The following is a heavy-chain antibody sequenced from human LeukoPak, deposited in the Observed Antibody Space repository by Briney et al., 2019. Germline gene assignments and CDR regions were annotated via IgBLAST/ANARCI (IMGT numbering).Heavy chain of an antibody. Sequence: GGSLRLSCAASGFTFSSYAMSGVRQAPGKGLEWVSAISGSGGSTYYADSVKGRFTISRDNSKNTLYLQMNSLRAEDTAVYYCAKEGQTAVDYYYYGMDVWGQGTTVTVSS. D-gene: IGHD2-21*02. CDR3: AKEGQTAVDYYYYGMDV. CDR2: ISGSGGST. J-gene: IGHJ6*02. CDR1: GFTFSSYA. V-gene: IGHV3-23*01.